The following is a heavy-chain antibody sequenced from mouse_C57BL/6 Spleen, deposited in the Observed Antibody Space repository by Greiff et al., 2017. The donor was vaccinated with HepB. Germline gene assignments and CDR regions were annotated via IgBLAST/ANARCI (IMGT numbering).Heavy chain of an antibody. Sequence: VQLQQSGAELVKPGASVKLSCKASGYTFTSYWMHWVKQRPGQGLEWIGYINPSGGDTKYNQKFKDKATLTADKSSSTAYMQLSSLTYEDSAVYYCARSYYGGGAMDYWGQGTSVTVSS. V-gene: IGHV1-7*01. D-gene: IGHD2-10*01. CDR3: ARSYYGGGAMDY. CDR2: INPSGGDT. J-gene: IGHJ4*01. CDR1: GYTFTSYW.